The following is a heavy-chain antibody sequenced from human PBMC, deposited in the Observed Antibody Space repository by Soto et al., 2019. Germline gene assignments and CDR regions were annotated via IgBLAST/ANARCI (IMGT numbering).Heavy chain of an antibody. CDR3: ARDGNTAHYYYYGMDV. CDR1: GFTFSSYA. V-gene: IGHV3-30*09. CDR2: ISYDGSNK. Sequence: GGSLRLSCAASGFTFSSYAMHWVRQAPGKGLEWVAVISYDGSNKYYADSVKGRFAISRDNSKNTLYLQMNSLRAEDTAVYYCARDGNTAHYYYYGMDVWGQGTTVTVSS. J-gene: IGHJ6*02. D-gene: IGHD4-17*01.